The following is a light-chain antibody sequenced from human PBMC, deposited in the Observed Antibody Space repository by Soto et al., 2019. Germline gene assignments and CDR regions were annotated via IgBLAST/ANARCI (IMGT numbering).Light chain of an antibody. CDR3: QVWDSSSDHVV. CDR1: NIGIKA. J-gene: IGLJ2*01. V-gene: IGLV3-21*02. Sequence: SYELTQPPSVSVAPGQTARITCGGNNIGIKAVHWYQQKPGQAPVLVVYDDSDRPSGIPARFSGSNSGNTATLTISRVEAGDEADYYCQVWDSSSDHVVFGGGTKLTVL. CDR2: DDS.